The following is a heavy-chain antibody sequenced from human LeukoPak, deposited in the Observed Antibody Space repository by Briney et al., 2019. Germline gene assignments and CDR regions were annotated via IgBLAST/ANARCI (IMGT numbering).Heavy chain of an antibody. Sequence: ASVKVSCKASGYTFTSYGINWVRQAPGQGLEWMGWISAYNGDTNYAQKLQGRVTMTTDTSTSTAYMELGRLRSDDTAVYYCARAWPTMVRGVIISPFDYWGQGTLVTVSS. CDR2: ISAYNGDT. J-gene: IGHJ4*02. V-gene: IGHV1-18*01. D-gene: IGHD3-10*01. CDR3: ARAWPTMVRGVIISPFDY. CDR1: GYTFTSYG.